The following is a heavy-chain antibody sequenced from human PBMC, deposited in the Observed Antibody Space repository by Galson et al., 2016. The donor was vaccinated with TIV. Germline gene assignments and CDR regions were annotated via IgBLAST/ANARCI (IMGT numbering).Heavy chain of an antibody. D-gene: IGHD5-24*01. V-gene: IGHV4-59*12. CDR3: ARAPLRRQLGGMDV. CDR2: TSEVGMS. Sequence: SETLSLTCTVSVDSPSRYFWSWFRQSPGKGLEWIGQTSEVGMSYYNPSLGSRLTISIDTSKNHFSLNMKSVTAADTAVYYCARAPLRRQLGGMDVWGQGTTVTVSS. CDR1: VDSPSRYF. J-gene: IGHJ6*02.